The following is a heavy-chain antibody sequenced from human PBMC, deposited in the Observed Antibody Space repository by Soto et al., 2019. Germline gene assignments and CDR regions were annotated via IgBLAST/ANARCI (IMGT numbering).Heavy chain of an antibody. V-gene: IGHV4-39*01. CDR2: IYYSGST. J-gene: IGHJ4*02. CDR3: ARTLYYYGSGSYGEFDY. D-gene: IGHD3-10*01. Sequence: QLQLQESGPGLVKPSETLSLTCTVSGGSISSSSYYWGWIRQPPGRGLEWIGSIYYSGSTYYNRSLNGRVTITVDTSKNQFSLKLSSVTAADTAVYYCARTLYYYGSGSYGEFDYWGQGTLVTVSS. CDR1: GGSISSSSYY.